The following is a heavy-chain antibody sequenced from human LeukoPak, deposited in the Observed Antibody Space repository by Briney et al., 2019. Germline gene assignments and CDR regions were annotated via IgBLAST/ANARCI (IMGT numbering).Heavy chain of an antibody. D-gene: IGHD3-10*01. CDR3: ASLYFYGSGSFPNY. Sequence: SETLSLTCAASGGSISTRYYYWGWIRQPPGEGLEWIGTIHDSGSTYYSPSLKSQVTISVDTSNNQFSLKLSSVTAGDTAVYYCASLYFYGSGSFPNYWGQGILVTVST. CDR2: IHDSGST. J-gene: IGHJ4*02. V-gene: IGHV4-39*01. CDR1: GGSISTRYYY.